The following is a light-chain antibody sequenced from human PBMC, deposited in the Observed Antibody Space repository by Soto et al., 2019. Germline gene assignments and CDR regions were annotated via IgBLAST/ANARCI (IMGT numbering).Light chain of an antibody. V-gene: IGLV2-23*01. CDR2: KGT. CDR3: CSSAPESTYV. J-gene: IGLJ1*01. Sequence: QSVLAQPASLSGSPGQSITISCTGTSSDVGAYDSVSWYQQHPHKAPQLIIYKGTQRPSGVSNRFSGSTSGNAASLTISGLQADDEADYFCCSSAPESTYVCGTGTKV. CDR1: SSDVGAYDS.